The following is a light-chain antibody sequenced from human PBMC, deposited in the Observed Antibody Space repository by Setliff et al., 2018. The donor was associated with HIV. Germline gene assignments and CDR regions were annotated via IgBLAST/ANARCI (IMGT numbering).Light chain of an antibody. Sequence: QSALTQPRSVSGSPGQSVTISCTGTSSDIGDYNFVSWYQSYPGKAPELIIYDVSERPSGVPDRFSGSKSGNTASLTISGLQADDEADYYCCSYAAIPPDVFGTGTKVTVL. V-gene: IGLV2-11*01. CDR1: SSDIGDYNF. J-gene: IGLJ1*01. CDR3: CSYAAIPPDV. CDR2: DVS.